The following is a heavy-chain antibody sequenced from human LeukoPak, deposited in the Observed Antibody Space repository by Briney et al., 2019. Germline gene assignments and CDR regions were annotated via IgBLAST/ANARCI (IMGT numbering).Heavy chain of an antibody. CDR2: INAGNGNP. CDR1: GYTFISYA. J-gene: IGHJ4*02. D-gene: IGHD2-8*02. Sequence: GASVKVSCKASGYTFISYAIHWVRQAPGQRLEWMGWINAGNGNPKYSQKFQGRVTITRDTSASTAYMELSSLRSEDTAVYYCARSGGDSYDYWGQGTLVTVSS. CDR3: ARSGGDSYDY. V-gene: IGHV1-3*01.